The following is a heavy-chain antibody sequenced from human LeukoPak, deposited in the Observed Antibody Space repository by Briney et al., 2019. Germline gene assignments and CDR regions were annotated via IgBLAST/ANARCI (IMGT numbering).Heavy chain of an antibody. Sequence: ASVKVSCKASGYTFTGYYMHWVRQAPGQGLEWMGWINPNSGGTNYAQKFHGRVTMTRDTSISTAYMELSRLRSDDTAVYYCATVRDIVVGGGPYYFDYWGQGTLVTVSS. CDR3: ATVRDIVVGGGPYYFDY. D-gene: IGHD2-15*01. J-gene: IGHJ4*02. CDR1: GYTFTGYY. V-gene: IGHV1-2*02. CDR2: INPNSGGT.